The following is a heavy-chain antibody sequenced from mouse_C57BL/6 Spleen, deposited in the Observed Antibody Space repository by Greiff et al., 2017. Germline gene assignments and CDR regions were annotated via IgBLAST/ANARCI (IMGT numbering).Heavy chain of an antibody. J-gene: IGHJ3*01. CDR2: IYPSDGST. CDR1: GYTFTSYD. D-gene: IGHD2-4*01. CDR3: ARGGYDYDDFAY. Sequence: VKLQESGPELVKPGASVKLSCKASGYTFTSYDITWVKQRPGQGLEWIGCIYPSDGSTKYNEKFKGKATLTVDTSSSTAYMELHSLASEDSAVYFCARGGYDYDDFAYWGQGTLVTVSA. V-gene: IGHV1-85*01.